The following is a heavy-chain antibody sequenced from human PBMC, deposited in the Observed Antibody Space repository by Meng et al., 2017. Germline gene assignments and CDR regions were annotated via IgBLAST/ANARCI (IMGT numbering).Heavy chain of an antibody. CDR2: IYTSGST. CDR3: ARARDPGYCSGGSCYSGWSYDAFDI. D-gene: IGHD2-15*01. Sequence: SETLSLTCTVSGGSISSYYWSWIRQPAGKGLEWIGRIYTSGSTNYNPSLKSRVTMSVDTSKNQFSLKLSSVTAADTAVYYCARARDPGYCSGGSCYSGWSYDAFDIWGQGTMVTVSS. CDR1: GGSISSYY. J-gene: IGHJ3*02. V-gene: IGHV4-4*07.